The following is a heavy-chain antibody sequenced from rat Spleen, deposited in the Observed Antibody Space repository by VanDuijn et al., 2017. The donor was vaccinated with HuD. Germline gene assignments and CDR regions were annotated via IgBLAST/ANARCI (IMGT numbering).Heavy chain of an antibody. J-gene: IGHJ3*01. V-gene: IGHV5-31*01. CDR2: ITNTGGSI. Sequence: EVQLVESGGGLVQPGRSLKLSCVASGFTFNNYWMTWIRQAPGKGLEWVASITNTGGSIYYPDSVKGRFTISRDNAKSTLYLQMDSLRSEDTATYYCTTVRSAGFTIPFAWWGQGTLVTVSS. CDR1: GFTFNNYW. CDR3: TTVRSAGFTIPFAW. D-gene: IGHD1-12*01.